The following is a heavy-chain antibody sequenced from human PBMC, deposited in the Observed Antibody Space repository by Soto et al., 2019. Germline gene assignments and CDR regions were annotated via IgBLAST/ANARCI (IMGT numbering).Heavy chain of an antibody. CDR1: GGTFSSYA. J-gene: IGHJ4*02. CDR2: IIPIFGTA. CDR3: ARVAYRAAAGWIFDY. Sequence: QVQLVQSGAEVKKPGSSVKVCCKASGGTFSSYAISWVRQAPGQGLEWMGGIIPIFGTANYAQKFQGRVRITADESTSTAYMELSSLRSEDTAVYYCARVAYRAAAGWIFDYWGQGTLVTVSS. V-gene: IGHV1-69*01. D-gene: IGHD6-13*01.